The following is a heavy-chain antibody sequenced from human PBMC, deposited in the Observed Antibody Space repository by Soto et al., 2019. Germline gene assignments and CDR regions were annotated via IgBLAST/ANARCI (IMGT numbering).Heavy chain of an antibody. CDR2: ISWNSGSI. CDR1: GFTFDDYA. V-gene: IGHV3-9*01. D-gene: IGHD4-17*01. CDR3: AKVQDYGDYVGAFDI. Sequence: PGGSLRLSCAASGFTFDDYAMHWVRQAPGKGLEWASGISWNSGSIGYADSVKGRFTISRDNAKNSLYLQMNSLGAEDTALYYCAKVQDYGDYVGAFDIWGQGTMVTVSS. J-gene: IGHJ3*02.